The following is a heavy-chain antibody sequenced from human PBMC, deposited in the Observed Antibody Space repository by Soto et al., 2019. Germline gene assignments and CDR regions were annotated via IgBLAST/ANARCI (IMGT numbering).Heavy chain of an antibody. CDR3: ATGTRDIKQYIGFDT. CDR1: GYTFTSYD. Sequence: ASVKVSCKASGYTFTSYDINWVRQATGQGLEWMGWMNPNSGNTGYAQKFQGRVTMTRNTSISTAYMELSSLRSEGTAVYYCATGTRDIKQYIGFDTWGQGTLVTVSP. J-gene: IGHJ5*02. D-gene: IGHD2-15*01. V-gene: IGHV1-8*01. CDR2: MNPNSGNT.